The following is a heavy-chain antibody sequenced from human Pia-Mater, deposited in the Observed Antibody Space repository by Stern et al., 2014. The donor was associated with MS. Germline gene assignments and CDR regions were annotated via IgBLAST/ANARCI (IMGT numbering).Heavy chain of an antibody. CDR3: ARDNGGWSVDS. D-gene: IGHD6-19*01. CDR1: GYTFTSNK. Sequence: VQLEESGAEVKKPGASVKVSCKAFGYTFTSNKMHWVRQAPGQGLERMGIINPVGGRTRYAQNVQGRVTMTRDTATSTVYMELTSLRSEDTAVYSCARDNGGWSVDSWGQGTLVIVSS. CDR2: INPVGGRT. V-gene: IGHV1-46*01. J-gene: IGHJ4*02.